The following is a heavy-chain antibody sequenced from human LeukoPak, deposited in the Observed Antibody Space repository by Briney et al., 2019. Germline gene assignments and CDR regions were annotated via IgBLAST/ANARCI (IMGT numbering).Heavy chain of an antibody. CDR2: ISWNSGSI. D-gene: IGHD3-10*01. CDR3: AKDMVATSEAFDI. V-gene: IGHV3-9*01. Sequence: GGSLRLSCAASGFTFDDYAMHWVRQAPGKGLEWVSGISWNSGSIGYADSVKGRFTISRDNAKNSLYLQMNSLRAEDTALYYCAKDMVATSEAFDIWGQGTMVTVSS. J-gene: IGHJ3*02. CDR1: GFTFDDYA.